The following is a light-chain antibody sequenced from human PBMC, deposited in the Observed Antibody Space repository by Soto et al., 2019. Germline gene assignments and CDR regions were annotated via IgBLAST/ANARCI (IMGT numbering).Light chain of an antibody. CDR3: SSYSTIIPSV. J-gene: IGLJ1*01. CDR1: SSDVGSYNR. CDR2: EVN. Sequence: QSALTQPPSVSGSPGQAVTMSCTGTSSDVGSYNRVSWYQQPPGTAPKLMIYEVNNRPSGVPDRFSGSKSGNTASLTISGLQAEYETDYYCSSYSTIIPSVFVPVAKLTVL. V-gene: IGLV2-18*02.